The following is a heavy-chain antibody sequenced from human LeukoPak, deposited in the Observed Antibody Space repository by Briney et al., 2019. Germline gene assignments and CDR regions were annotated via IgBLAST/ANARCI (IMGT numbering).Heavy chain of an antibody. J-gene: IGHJ4*02. CDR3: AKDSSSGWYSVNDY. CDR2: ISGSGGSP. CDR1: GFTLSSYG. V-gene: IGHV3-23*01. D-gene: IGHD6-19*01. Sequence: PGGSLRLAWAASGFTLSSYGMRWVSQAAGKGVGWVSAISGSGGSPYYPDSLKARFTISRDNSKNTLYLQMNSLRAEDTAVYYCAKDSSSGWYSVNDYWGQGTLVTVSS.